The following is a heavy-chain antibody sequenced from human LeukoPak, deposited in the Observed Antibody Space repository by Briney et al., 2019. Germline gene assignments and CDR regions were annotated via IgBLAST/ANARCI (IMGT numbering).Heavy chain of an antibody. J-gene: IGHJ5*02. V-gene: IGHV4-34*01. CDR3: ARAEGYSYGPNWFDP. D-gene: IGHD5-18*01. CDR2: INHSGST. Sequence: ASETLSLTCAVYGVSFSGYYWSWIRQPPGKGLEWIGEINHSGSTNYNPSLKSRVTISVDTSKNQFSLKLSSVTAADTAVYYCARAEGYSYGPNWFDPWGQGTLVTVSS. CDR1: GVSFSGYY.